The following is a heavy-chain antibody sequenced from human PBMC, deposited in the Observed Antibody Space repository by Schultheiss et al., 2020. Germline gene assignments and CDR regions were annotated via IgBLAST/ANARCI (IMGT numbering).Heavy chain of an antibody. J-gene: IGHJ4*02. CDR2: INPNSGGT. V-gene: IGHV1-2*02. CDR1: GYTLTDYY. CDR3: ARDSKKREGLMVYAG. D-gene: IGHD2-8*01. Sequence: ASVKVSCKASGYTLTDYYLHWVRQAPGQGLEWMGWINPNSGGTNYAQKFQGRVTMTTDTSTSTAYMELRSLRSDDTAVYYCARDSKKREGLMVYAGWGQGTLVTVSS.